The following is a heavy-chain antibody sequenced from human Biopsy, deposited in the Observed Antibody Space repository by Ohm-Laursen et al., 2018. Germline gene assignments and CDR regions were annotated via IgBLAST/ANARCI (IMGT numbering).Heavy chain of an antibody. J-gene: IGHJ4*02. V-gene: IGHV2-70*04. Sequence: TTQTLTLTCTFSGFSLRPSRVRISSVRQPAGKPLQALARIDWDDYEFHSTSLRLRLTISKYISLNQAVLTLTNEVPVDTATDFCGRSRANSHGALEYWGQGILVTVSS. CDR1: GFSLRPSRVR. D-gene: IGHD2/OR15-2a*01. CDR2: IDWDDYE. CDR3: GRSRANSHGALEY.